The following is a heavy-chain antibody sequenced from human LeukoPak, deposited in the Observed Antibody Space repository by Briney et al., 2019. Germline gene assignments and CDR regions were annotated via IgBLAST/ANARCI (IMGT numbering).Heavy chain of an antibody. J-gene: IGHJ4*02. CDR2: INQDGSER. V-gene: IGHV3-7*03. CDR3: AISSTAGGGY. CDR1: GFTFSDYY. D-gene: IGHD3-10*01. Sequence: PGGSLRLSCAASGFTFSDYYMSWIRQAPGKGPEWVANINQDGSERYYVDSVRGRFTISRDNAKNSLYLQVNSLRTEDTAVYYCAISSTAGGGYWGQGTLVTVSS.